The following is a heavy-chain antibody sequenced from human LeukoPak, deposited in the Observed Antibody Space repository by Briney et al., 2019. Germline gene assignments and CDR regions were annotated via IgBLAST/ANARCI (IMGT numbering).Heavy chain of an antibody. CDR3: ARQGDYWRAFDP. CDR2: INHSGST. V-gene: IGHV4-34*01. Sequence: PSETLSLTCAVYGGSFSGYYWSWIRQPPGKGLEWIGEINHSGSTNYNPSLKSRVTISVDTSKNQFSLKLSSVTAADTAVYYCARQGDYWRAFDPWGQGTMVTVSS. J-gene: IGHJ3*01. CDR1: GGSFSGYY. D-gene: IGHD1-1*01.